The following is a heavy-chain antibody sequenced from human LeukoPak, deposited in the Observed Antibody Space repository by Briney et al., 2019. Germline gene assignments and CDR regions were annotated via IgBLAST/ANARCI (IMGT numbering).Heavy chain of an antibody. CDR3: ARGGAVNGFDI. V-gene: IGHV4-34*01. CDR1: GGSFSNYF. D-gene: IGHD6-19*01. CDR2: IHHSGGT. Sequence: SETLSLTCAVYGGSFSNYFWNWIRQTPGGGLEWIGEIHHSGGTSYNSSLKSRVTISIDTSKTHFSLKLSSVTAADRAVYYCARGGAVNGFDIWGQGTRVTVSS. J-gene: IGHJ3*02.